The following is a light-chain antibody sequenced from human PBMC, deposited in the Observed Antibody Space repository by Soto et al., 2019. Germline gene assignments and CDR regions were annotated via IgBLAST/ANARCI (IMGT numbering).Light chain of an antibody. V-gene: IGKV1-27*01. CDR3: QKYDSATLT. CDR2: AAS. Sequence: DIQMTQSPSSLSASMGDRVTITCRASQGISNYLAWYQQKPWKVPEVMIYAASTLQSVVPSRFSGSGSGTDFTLTISSRQPEDVANYYCQKYDSATLTFGGGTNVEIQ. J-gene: IGKJ4*01. CDR1: QGISNY.